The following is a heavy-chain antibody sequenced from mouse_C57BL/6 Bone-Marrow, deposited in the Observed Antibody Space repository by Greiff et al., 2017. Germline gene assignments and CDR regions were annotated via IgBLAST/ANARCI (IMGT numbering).Heavy chain of an antibody. CDR3: ARRTTTMVTPYYAMDY. CDR1: GFSLTSYG. Sequence: ESGPGLVQPSQSLSITCTVSGFSLTSYGVHWVRQSPGKGLEWLGVIWSGGSTDYNAAFISRLSISKDNSKSQVFFKMNSLQADDTAIYYCARRTTTMVTPYYAMDYWGQGTSVTVSS. V-gene: IGHV2-2*01. J-gene: IGHJ4*01. D-gene: IGHD2-2*01. CDR2: IWSGGST.